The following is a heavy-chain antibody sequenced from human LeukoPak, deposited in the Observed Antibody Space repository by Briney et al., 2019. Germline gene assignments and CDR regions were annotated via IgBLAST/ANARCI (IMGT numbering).Heavy chain of an antibody. V-gene: IGHV3-23*01. CDR2: ISGSGGST. Sequence: GGALRLSYAASGFTFISYAMSWVRQAPGKGQEWVSAISGSGGSTYYADSVKGRFTISRDNSKNTLYLQMNSLRAEDTAVYYCAKDDEPETLIAAAAKTDYWGQGTLVTVSS. CDR1: GFTFISYA. J-gene: IGHJ4*02. D-gene: IGHD6-13*01. CDR3: AKDDEPETLIAAAAKTDY.